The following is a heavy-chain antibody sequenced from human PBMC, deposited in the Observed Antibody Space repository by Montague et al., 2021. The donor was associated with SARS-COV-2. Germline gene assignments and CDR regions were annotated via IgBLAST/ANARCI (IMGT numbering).Heavy chain of an antibody. V-gene: IGHV4-34*01. J-gene: IGHJ6*02. Sequence: ETLSLACAVYGGSFSGYYWSWIRQPPGKGLEWIGEINHSGSTNYNPSLKSRVTISVDTSKNQFSLKLSPVTAADTAVYYCARGRTVTTFYYYYYGMDVWGQGTRVTVSS. D-gene: IGHD4-17*01. CDR1: GGSFSGYY. CDR2: INHSGST. CDR3: ARGRTVTTFYYYYYGMDV.